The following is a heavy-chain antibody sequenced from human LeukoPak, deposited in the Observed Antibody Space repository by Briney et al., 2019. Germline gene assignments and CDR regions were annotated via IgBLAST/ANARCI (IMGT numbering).Heavy chain of an antibody. D-gene: IGHD2-2*01. CDR3: ARALAAIYCSSTSCYGNWFDP. CDR1: GGTFSSYA. J-gene: IGHJ5*02. Sequence: ASVKVSCTASGGTFSSYAISWVRQAPGQGLEWMGRIIPILGIANYAQKFQGRVTITADKSTSTAYMELSSLRSEDTAVYCCARALAAIYCSSTSCYGNWFDPWGQGTLVTVSS. CDR2: IIPILGIA. V-gene: IGHV1-69*04.